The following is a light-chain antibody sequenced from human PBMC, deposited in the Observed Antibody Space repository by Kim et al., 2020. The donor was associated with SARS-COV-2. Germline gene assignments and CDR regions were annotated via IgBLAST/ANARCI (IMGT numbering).Light chain of an antibody. CDR3: QLYNSYSYT. V-gene: IGKV1-5*03. Sequence: DIQITQSPSTLSASVGDRVTITCRASQDIRYWLAWYQQKPGKAPNLLIYKTSNLQSGVPSRFSGSGSGTEFTLTISSLQPDDFATYYCQLYNSYSYTFGQGTKLEIK. J-gene: IGKJ2*01. CDR1: QDIRYW. CDR2: KTS.